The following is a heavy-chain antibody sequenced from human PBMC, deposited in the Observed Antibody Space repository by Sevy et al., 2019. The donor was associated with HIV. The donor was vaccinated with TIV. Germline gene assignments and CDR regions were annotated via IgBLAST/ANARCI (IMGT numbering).Heavy chain of an antibody. CDR3: ARAKKRLPNLAARWIDP. CDR2: ISPFSGDT. D-gene: IGHD6-25*01. CDR1: GYVFASYG. J-gene: IGHJ5*02. V-gene: IGHV1-18*01. Sequence: ASVKVSCKAFGYVFASYGISWVRQAPGQGLEWMGWISPFSGDTKYAQKFRVRVTMTTDKSTATAYMEVRSLRSDDTDVYYCARAKKRLPNLAARWIDPWGQGTLVTVSS.